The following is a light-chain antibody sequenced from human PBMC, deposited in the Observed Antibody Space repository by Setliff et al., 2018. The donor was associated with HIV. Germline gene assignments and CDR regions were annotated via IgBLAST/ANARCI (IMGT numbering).Light chain of an antibody. Sequence: QSVLAQAASVSGSPGQSITMSCTGTSRDVGGGSNYVSWFQQHPVKAPKLIIFDVNKRPSGVSDRFSASKSGNTASLTISGLQADDEADYYCCSFTSSNTYVFGTGTKVTVL. J-gene: IGLJ1*01. CDR1: SRDVGGGSNY. V-gene: IGLV2-14*03. CDR3: CSFTSSNTYV. CDR2: DVN.